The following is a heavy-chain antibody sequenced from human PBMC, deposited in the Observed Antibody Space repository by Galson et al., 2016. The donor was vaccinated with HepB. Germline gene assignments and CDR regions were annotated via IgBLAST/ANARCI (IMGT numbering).Heavy chain of an antibody. V-gene: IGHV3-53*01. Sequence: SLRLSCAASGVSVNHNYMTWVRQAPGKGLEWVSLIYSGGNTNYANSVKGRFTISRDSSKKTLYLQMNSLRTEDTAMYYCATVNYISGTHYWGQGTRVTVSS. CDR1: GVSVNHNY. CDR2: IYSGGNT. CDR3: ATVNYISGTHY. D-gene: IGHD3-10*01. J-gene: IGHJ4*02.